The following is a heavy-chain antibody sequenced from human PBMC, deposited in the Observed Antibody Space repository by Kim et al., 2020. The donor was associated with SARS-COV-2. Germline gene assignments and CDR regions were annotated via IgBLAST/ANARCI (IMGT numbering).Heavy chain of an antibody. CDR1: GGSINNYY. D-gene: IGHD2-2*01. Sequence: SETLSLTCTVSGGSINNYYWSWVRHPAGKGLEWIWRIYTSGSTDYDPSFKSRVTMSVDMSTNQFSLKLTSVTAAVSAVYYCARGPQYFFDLDSWGQGTLGTVSS. V-gene: IGHV4-4*07. CDR3: ARGPQYFFDLDS. CDR2: IYTSGST. J-gene: IGHJ4*02.